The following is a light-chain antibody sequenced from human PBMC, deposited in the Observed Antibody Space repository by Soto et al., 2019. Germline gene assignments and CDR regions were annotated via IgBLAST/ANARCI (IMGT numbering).Light chain of an antibody. CDR1: GFNIGSNT. CDR3: AACDGSLNALQ. V-gene: IGLV1-44*01. CDR2: GST. J-gene: IGLJ2*01. Sequence: QSVLTQPPSASGTPGQTVTISCSGSGFNIGSNTVNWYHHLPGTAPRLLIFGSTHRPSGVPDRFSCSTSGTSASLAISGLQSEDEANYYCAACDGSLNALQFGRGTKLTGL.